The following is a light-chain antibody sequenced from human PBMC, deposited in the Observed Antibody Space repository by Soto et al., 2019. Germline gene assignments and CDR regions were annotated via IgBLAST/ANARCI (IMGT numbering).Light chain of an antibody. CDR1: QSISRY. CDR3: QQSYSTPPT. CDR2: AAS. Sequence: DIQMTQSPSSLSASVGDRVTITCRASQSISRYLNWYQQIPGKAPKLLIYAASSLQSGVPSRFSGSGSGTDFTLTISSLQPEDFATYYCQQSYSTPPTFGQGTKVEIK. J-gene: IGKJ1*01. V-gene: IGKV1-39*01.